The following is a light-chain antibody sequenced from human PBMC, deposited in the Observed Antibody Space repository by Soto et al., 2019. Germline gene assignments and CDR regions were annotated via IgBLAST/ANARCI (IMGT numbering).Light chain of an antibody. CDR1: QTIRTY. Sequence: EIVLTQSPATLSLSPGETATLSCRASQTIRTYLAWYQQKPGQAPRLLIYDASNRATGIPAKLRGSESGTDFTPTISSLQPGDCAVYYCQHRNSRRLTFGPGTQVDI. J-gene: IGKJ3*01. V-gene: IGKV3-11*01. CDR3: QHRNSRRLT. CDR2: DAS.